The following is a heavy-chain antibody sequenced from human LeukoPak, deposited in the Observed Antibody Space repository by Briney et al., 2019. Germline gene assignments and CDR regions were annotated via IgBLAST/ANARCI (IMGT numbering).Heavy chain of an antibody. V-gene: IGHV4-4*07. CDR2: IYTSGSN. D-gene: IGHD3-16*02. Sequence: SETLSLTCTVSGVPISRYYWNWIRQSAGKGLEWIGRIYTSGSNNYSPSVKSRVTMSVDTSQNQFSLKLTSVTAADTAVYYCAGVKVWGSYQTAFDYWGQGTLVTVSS. J-gene: IGHJ4*02. CDR3: AGVKVWGSYQTAFDY. CDR1: GVPISRYY.